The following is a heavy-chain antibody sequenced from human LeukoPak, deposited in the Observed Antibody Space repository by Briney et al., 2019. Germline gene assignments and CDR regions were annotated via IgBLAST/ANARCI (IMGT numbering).Heavy chain of an antibody. V-gene: IGHV1-69*01. J-gene: IGHJ4*02. CDR3: ARRRRDGYNYYFDY. CDR2: IIPIFGTA. CDR1: GGTFSSYA. D-gene: IGHD5-24*01. Sequence: SVKVSCKASGGTFSSYAISWVRQAPGQGLEWMGGIIPIFGTANYAQKFQGRVTIAADESTSTAYMELSSLRSEDTAVYYCARRRRDGYNYYFDYWGQGTLVTVSS.